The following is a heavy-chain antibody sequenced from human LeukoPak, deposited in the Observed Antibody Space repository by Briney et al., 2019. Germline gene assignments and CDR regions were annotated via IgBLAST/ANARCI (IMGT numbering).Heavy chain of an antibody. CDR1: GFTFSDSW. CDR2: INQDGSVK. CDR3: LRQGPGSPSR. J-gene: IGHJ4*02. V-gene: IGHV3-7*01. Sequence: GGSLRLSCAASGFTFSDSWMTWVRQTPGKGLEFVANINQDGSVKNYVGSVKGRFTISRDNAKNSLYLQMNSLRADDTAIYYCLRQGPGSPSRWGQGTLVTVSS. D-gene: IGHD1-26*01.